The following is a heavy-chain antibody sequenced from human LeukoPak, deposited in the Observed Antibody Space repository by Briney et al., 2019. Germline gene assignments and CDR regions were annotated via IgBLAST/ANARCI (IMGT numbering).Heavy chain of an antibody. D-gene: IGHD2-2*01. V-gene: IGHV4-59*12. Sequence: SETLSLTCTVSGGSISSYYWSWIRQPPGKGLEWIGYIYYSGSTNYNPSLKSRVTISVDTSKNQFSLKLSSVTAADTAVYYCARSTSSAIYYYYYYYMDVWGKGTTVTISS. CDR1: GGSISSYY. J-gene: IGHJ6*03. CDR2: IYYSGST. CDR3: ARSTSSAIYYYYYYYMDV.